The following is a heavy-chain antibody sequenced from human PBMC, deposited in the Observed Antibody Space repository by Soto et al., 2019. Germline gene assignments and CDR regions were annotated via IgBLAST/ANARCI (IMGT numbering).Heavy chain of an antibody. D-gene: IGHD4-17*01. J-gene: IGHJ5*02. CDR2: INHSGST. V-gene: IGHV4-34*01. CDR3: ARGRTVTTWGNWFDP. Sequence: QVQLQQWGAGLLKPSETLSITCAVYGGSFSGYYGSWIRQPPGKGREWIGEINHSGSTNYNPSLKSRVTISVDTSKNQFSLKLSSVTAADTAVYYCARGRTVTTWGNWFDPWGQGTLVTVSS. CDR1: GGSFSGYY.